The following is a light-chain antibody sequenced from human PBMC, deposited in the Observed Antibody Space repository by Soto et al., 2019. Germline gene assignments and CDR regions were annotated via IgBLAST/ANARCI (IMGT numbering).Light chain of an antibody. CDR1: QDISSF. CDR2: GAS. J-gene: IGKJ3*01. Sequence: IQLTQSPSSLSASVGDRVTITCRASQDISSFLAWYQQKPGKAPKLLIYGASTLQSGVPSRFSGSGSGTDFTLTIGSLQPEDFATYYCQQLNSFPIPFGPGTKVDIK. CDR3: QQLNSFPIP. V-gene: IGKV1-9*01.